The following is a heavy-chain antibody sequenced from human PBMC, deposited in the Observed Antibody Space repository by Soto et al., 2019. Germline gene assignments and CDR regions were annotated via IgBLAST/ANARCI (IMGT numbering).Heavy chain of an antibody. CDR3: ARGQTIRTFED. CDR1: GAPLSVYT. Sequence: QVQLQESGPGLVKASETLSLTCTVSGAPLSVYTWNWIRQSPGKGLEWIGYTYSSGSTAYNPSLRSRVTISVDTAKNEFSLKLNSVTAADTAVYYCARGQTIRTFEDWGPRALVSVSS. D-gene: IGHD3-16*01. J-gene: IGHJ4*02. CDR2: TYSSGST. V-gene: IGHV4-4*08.